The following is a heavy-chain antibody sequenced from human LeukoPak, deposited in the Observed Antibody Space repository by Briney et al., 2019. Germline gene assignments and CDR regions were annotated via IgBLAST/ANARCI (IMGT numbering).Heavy chain of an antibody. CDR1: GFTFSSYG. Sequence: GGSLRLSCAASGFTFSSYGMHWVRQAPGKGLEWVAVIWYDGSNKYYADSVKGRFTISRDNSKNTLYLQMNSLRAEDTAVYYCAKAMKLTSYGQWVPGYWGQGTLVTVSS. J-gene: IGHJ4*02. V-gene: IGHV3-33*06. D-gene: IGHD5-18*01. CDR2: IWYDGSNK. CDR3: AKAMKLTSYGQWVPGY.